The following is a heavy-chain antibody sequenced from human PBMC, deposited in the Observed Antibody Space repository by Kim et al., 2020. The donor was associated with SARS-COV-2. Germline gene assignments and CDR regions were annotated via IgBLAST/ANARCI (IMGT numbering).Heavy chain of an antibody. CDR1: GFTFSSYV. CDR3: AKDRDCGGKYKGYYYYMDV. D-gene: IGHD1-1*01. J-gene: IGHJ6*03. Sequence: GGSLRLSCAASGFTFSSYVMHWVRQAPGKGLEWVAVISYDGSNKYYADSVKGRFTISRDNSKNTLYLQMNSLRAEDTAVYYCAKDRDCGGKYKGYYYYMDVWGKGTTVTVSS. V-gene: IGHV3-30*18. CDR2: ISYDGSNK.